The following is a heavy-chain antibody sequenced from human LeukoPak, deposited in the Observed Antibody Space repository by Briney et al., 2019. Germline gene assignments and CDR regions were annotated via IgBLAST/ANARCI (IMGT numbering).Heavy chain of an antibody. CDR1: GFTFSIYW. CDR3: ATSSVWGGAFNI. CDR2: CDSDGSGT. V-gene: IGHV3-74*01. Sequence: GGSLRLSCAASGFTFSIYWMYWVRQAPGRGLMWVSRCDSDGSGTTYVDSVKGRFTVSRDNAKSTLYLQMSSLRAEDTAVYYCATSSVWGGAFNIWGQGTMVTVSS. D-gene: IGHD3-16*01. J-gene: IGHJ3*02.